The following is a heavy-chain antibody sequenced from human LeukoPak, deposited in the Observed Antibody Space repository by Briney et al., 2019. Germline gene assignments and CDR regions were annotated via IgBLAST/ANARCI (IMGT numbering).Heavy chain of an antibody. CDR2: ISYDGSNK. D-gene: IGHD3-22*01. J-gene: IGHJ4*02. Sequence: GRSLRLSCAASGFTFSSYAMHWVRQAPGKGLEWVAVISYDGSNKYYADSVKGRFTISRDNSKNTLYLQMNSLRAGDTAVYYCAVATPYYYDSSGYYPLGYWGQGTLVTVSS. CDR3: AVATPYYYDSSGYYPLGY. CDR1: GFTFSSYA. V-gene: IGHV3-30*04.